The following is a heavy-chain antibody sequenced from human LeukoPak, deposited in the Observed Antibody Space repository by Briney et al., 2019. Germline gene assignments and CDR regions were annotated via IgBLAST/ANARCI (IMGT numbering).Heavy chain of an antibody. J-gene: IGHJ3*02. CDR1: GYSISSGYF. Sequence: PSETLSLTCTVSGYSISSGYFWAWIRQPPGKGLEWIGNIYHSGSTYYNPSLKSRVTISVDTSKNQFSLKLSSVTAADTAVYYCAREGPYYYGSGSYYNGGRQDAFDIWGQGTMVTVSS. V-gene: IGHV4-38-2*02. CDR2: IYHSGST. CDR3: AREGPYYYGSGSYYNGGRQDAFDI. D-gene: IGHD3-10*01.